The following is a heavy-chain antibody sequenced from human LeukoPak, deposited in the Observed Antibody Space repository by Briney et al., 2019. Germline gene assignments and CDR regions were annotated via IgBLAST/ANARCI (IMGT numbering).Heavy chain of an antibody. Sequence: SETLSLTCTVSGGSISSYSWSWIRQPPGKGLEWIGTIYYSGSTYYNPSLKSRVTISVDTSKNQFSLKLSSVTAADTAVYYCARDVRDYYDFRGFDYWGQGTLVTVSS. D-gene: IGHD3-22*01. CDR2: IYYSGST. CDR3: ARDVRDYYDFRGFDY. J-gene: IGHJ4*02. V-gene: IGHV4-39*07. CDR1: GGSISSYS.